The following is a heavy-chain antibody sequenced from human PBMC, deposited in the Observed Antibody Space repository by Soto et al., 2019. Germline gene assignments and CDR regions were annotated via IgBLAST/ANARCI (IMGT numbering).Heavy chain of an antibody. CDR3: ATSGGGWLQPPV. Sequence: GGSLRLSCAASGFTFRSNWMSWVRQAPGKGVEWVANIKQDGSEKYYVDSVKGRFTISRDNAKNSLYLQMNSLRAEDTAVYYCATSGGGWLQPPVWGQGTLVTVSS. CDR2: IKQDGSEK. J-gene: IGHJ4*02. V-gene: IGHV3-7*03. D-gene: IGHD5-12*01. CDR1: GFTFRSNW.